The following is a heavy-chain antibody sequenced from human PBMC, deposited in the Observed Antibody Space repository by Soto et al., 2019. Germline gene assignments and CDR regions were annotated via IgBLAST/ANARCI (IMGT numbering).Heavy chain of an antibody. Sequence: QVQLVQSGAEVKKPGSSVKVSCKASGGTFSSYTISWVRQAPGQGLEWMGRIIPILGIANYAQKFQGRVTITADKPTSTAYMELSSLRSEDTAVYYCARSMVRGHFDYWGQGTLVTVSS. CDR3: ARSMVRGHFDY. CDR2: IIPILGIA. D-gene: IGHD3-10*01. V-gene: IGHV1-69*02. J-gene: IGHJ4*02. CDR1: GGTFSSYT.